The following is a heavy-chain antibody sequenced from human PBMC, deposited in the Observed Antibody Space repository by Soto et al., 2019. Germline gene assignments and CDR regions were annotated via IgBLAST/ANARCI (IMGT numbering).Heavy chain of an antibody. CDR3: ARGDSNSYSSDWFDP. CDR2: FYYSGST. Sequence: SETLSLTCTVSGGSISGYYWSWIRQPPGKGLEWIGYFYYSGSTSYNPSLKSRLTISVDTSKNQFSLRLTSVTAADTAVYYCARGDSNSYSSDWFDPWGHGTLVTVSS. J-gene: IGHJ5*02. V-gene: IGHV4-59*01. CDR1: GGSISGYY. D-gene: IGHD3-22*01.